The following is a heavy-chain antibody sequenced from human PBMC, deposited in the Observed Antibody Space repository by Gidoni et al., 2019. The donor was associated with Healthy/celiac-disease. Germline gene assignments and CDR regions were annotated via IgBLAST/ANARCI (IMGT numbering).Heavy chain of an antibody. J-gene: IGHJ6*02. CDR1: GFTFSSYS. Sequence: EVQLVESGGGLVKPGGSLRLSCAASGFTFSSYSMTWVRQAPGKGLEWVSSISSSSSYIYYADSVKGRFTISRDNAKNALYLQMNSLRAEDTAVYYCASGGRILTGYYADYYYYYGMDVWGQGTTVTVSS. CDR2: ISSSSSYI. V-gene: IGHV3-21*01. D-gene: IGHD3-9*01. CDR3: ASGGRILTGYYADYYYYYGMDV.